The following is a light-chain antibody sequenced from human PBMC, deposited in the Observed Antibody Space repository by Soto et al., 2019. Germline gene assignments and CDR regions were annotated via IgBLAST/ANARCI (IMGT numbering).Light chain of an antibody. CDR1: SSDVGDFNY. CDR2: DVT. J-gene: IGLJ2*01. CDR3: SSYSSSTTHVV. V-gene: IGLV2-14*03. Sequence: QSALTQPASVSGSPGRSGTISCTGTSSDVGDFNYVSWYQHLPGRAPKLIIYDVTNRPSGISYRFSASKSGRTASLTISGLQAEDEAYYYCSSYSSSTTHVVFGGGTKLTVL.